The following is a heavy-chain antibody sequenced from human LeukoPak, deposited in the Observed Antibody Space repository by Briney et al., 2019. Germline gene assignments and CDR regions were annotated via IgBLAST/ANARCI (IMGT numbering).Heavy chain of an antibody. CDR3: ARAPTYDSSGYPDY. Sequence: GGSLRLSCAASGFTVSSNYMSWVRQAQGKGLEWVSIIHSGGSTYYADSVRGRFTISRDNSKNTLYLQMNSLRAEDTAMYYCARAPTYDSSGYPDYWGQGTLVTVSS. CDR1: GFTVSSNY. CDR2: IHSGGST. V-gene: IGHV3-53*01. J-gene: IGHJ4*02. D-gene: IGHD3-22*01.